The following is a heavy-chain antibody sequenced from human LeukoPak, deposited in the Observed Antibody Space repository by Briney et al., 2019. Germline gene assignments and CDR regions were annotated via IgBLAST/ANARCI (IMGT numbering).Heavy chain of an antibody. V-gene: IGHV3-7*03. CDR1: GFTFSSYW. Sequence: GGSLRLSCAASGFTFSSYWMSWVRQAPGKGLEWVANIKQDGSEKYYVDSVKGRFTISRDNAKNSLYLQMNSLRPEDTALYYCAKGTGAVVRGYDAFDIWGQGTMVTVSS. CDR2: IKQDGSEK. D-gene: IGHD3-10*01. J-gene: IGHJ3*02. CDR3: AKGTGAVVRGYDAFDI.